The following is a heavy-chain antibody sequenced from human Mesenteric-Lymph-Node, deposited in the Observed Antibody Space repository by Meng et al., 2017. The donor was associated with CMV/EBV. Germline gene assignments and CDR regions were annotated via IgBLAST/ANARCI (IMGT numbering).Heavy chain of an antibody. J-gene: IGHJ4*02. CDR2: ISVHNGNT. D-gene: IGHD3-9*01. CDR3: ARGGPYYDNLTGYPYYFDY. CDR1: FTSYG. V-gene: IGHV1-18*01. Sequence: FTSYGISWVRQAPGQGLEWMGWISVHNGNTKYAQKLQGRATMTTDTSTRTAYMELRSLRSDDTAVYYCARGGPYYDNLTGYPYYFDYWGQGTLVTVSS.